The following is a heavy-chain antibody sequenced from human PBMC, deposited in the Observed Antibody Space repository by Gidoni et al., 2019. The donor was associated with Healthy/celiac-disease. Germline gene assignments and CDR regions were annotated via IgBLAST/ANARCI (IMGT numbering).Heavy chain of an antibody. Sequence: EVQLVQSGAEVKTPGESRKIYCKGSGYSFTSYGSGWVRQSPGKGLEWMGIISPCDSDTRYRPSFQGPVSISADKSISTAYLQWSSLKASDTAMYYCARPMDSSSWYGVDYWGQGTLVTVSS. CDR2: ISPCDSDT. J-gene: IGHJ4*02. CDR1: GYSFTSYG. CDR3: ARPMDSSSWYGVDY. D-gene: IGHD6-13*01. V-gene: IGHV5-51*01.